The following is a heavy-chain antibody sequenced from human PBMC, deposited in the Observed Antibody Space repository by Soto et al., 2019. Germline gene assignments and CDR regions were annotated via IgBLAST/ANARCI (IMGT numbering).Heavy chain of an antibody. CDR1: GNTFTNHG. CDR2: IRPLNGKT. CDR3: ARDSNRDGYIYWFFDL. Sequence: QVQLVQSAAEEKKPGASVKVSCTASGNTFTNHGITWVRQAPGQGLESMGWIRPLNGKTNYAQEFQGRITMTTDTATTTVYMELRSLRSDDTAVYYCARDSNRDGYIYWFFDLWGRGTLVTVSS. V-gene: IGHV1-18*01. J-gene: IGHJ2*01. D-gene: IGHD5-12*01.